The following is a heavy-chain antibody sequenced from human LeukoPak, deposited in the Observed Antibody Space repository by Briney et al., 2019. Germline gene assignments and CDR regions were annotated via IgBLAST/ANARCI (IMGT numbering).Heavy chain of an antibody. Sequence: GGSLRLSCATSGFTFSHYGMHWVRQAPGKGLEWVAVVWNDGSNKYYGDSVKGRFTISRDNSKNTLYLQMNSLTVEDTAVYYCAKDAQRGFDYSNSLEHWGQGTLVTVSS. V-gene: IGHV3-33*06. J-gene: IGHJ5*02. CDR3: AKDAQRGFDYSNSLEH. D-gene: IGHD4-11*01. CDR1: GFTFSHYG. CDR2: VWNDGSNK.